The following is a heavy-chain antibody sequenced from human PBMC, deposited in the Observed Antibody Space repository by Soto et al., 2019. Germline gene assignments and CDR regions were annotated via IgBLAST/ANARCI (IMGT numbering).Heavy chain of an antibody. Sequence: GSLRLSCAASGFTFSNAWMSWVRQAPGKGLEWVGRIKSKTDGGTTDYAAPVKGRFTISRDDSKNTLYLQMNSLKTEDTAVYYCVRATYFSDSSGYTRCFDYWGQGTLVTVSS. V-gene: IGHV3-15*01. CDR3: VRATYFSDSSGYTRCFDY. J-gene: IGHJ4*02. CDR2: IKSKTDGGTT. D-gene: IGHD3-22*01. CDR1: GFTFSNAW.